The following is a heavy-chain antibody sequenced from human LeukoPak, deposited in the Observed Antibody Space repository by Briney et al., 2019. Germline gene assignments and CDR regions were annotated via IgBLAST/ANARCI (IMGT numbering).Heavy chain of an antibody. V-gene: IGHV1-46*01. CDR3: ARAGVPGQGYYYYYYMDV. Sequence: ASVKVSCKASGYTFTSYYMHWVRQAPGQGLEWMGIINPSGGSTSYAQKFQSRVTMTRDTSTSTVYMELSSLRSEDTAVYYCARAGVPGQGYYYYYYMDVWGKGTTVTISS. CDR2: INPSGGST. J-gene: IGHJ6*03. CDR1: GYTFTSYY. D-gene: IGHD6-19*01.